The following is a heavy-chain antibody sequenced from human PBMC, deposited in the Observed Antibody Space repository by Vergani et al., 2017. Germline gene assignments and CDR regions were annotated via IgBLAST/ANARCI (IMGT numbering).Heavy chain of an antibody. CDR3: ARDLRLLYNRFDP. V-gene: IGHV3-33*01. Sequence: QVQLVESGAGVVQPGRSLTLSCAASGFTFNQCGMHWVRQAPGTGLEWVAVTWSDGNNKQYADSVKGRVHISRDNSKSTMYLQMNSLRDEDTGVYYCARDLRLLYNRFDPWGQGTLVTGSS. D-gene: IGHD1-14*01. CDR2: TWSDGNNK. J-gene: IGHJ5*02. CDR1: GFTFNQCG.